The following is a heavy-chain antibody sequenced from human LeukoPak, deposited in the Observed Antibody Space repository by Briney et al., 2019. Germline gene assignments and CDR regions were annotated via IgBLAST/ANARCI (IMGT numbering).Heavy chain of an antibody. Sequence: GSLRLSCAASGFTFSSYSMNWIRQPPGKGLEWIGYIYYSGSTNYNPSLKSRVTISVDTSKNQFSLKLSSVTAADTAVYYCARGERISMVRGAMDVWGKGTTVTISS. J-gene: IGHJ6*03. V-gene: IGHV4-59*01. CDR2: IYYSGST. CDR3: ARGERISMVRGAMDV. CDR1: GFTFSSYS. D-gene: IGHD3-10*01.